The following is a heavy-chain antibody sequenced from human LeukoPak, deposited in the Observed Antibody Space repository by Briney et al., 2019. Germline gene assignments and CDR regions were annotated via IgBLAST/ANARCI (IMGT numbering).Heavy chain of an antibody. D-gene: IGHD3-10*02. CDR2: INPSGGST. CDR3: AVFGELFYYGMDV. Sequence: ASVKVSCKASGYTFTSYYMHWVRQAPGQGLEWMGIINPSGGSTSYAQKFQGRVTMTTDTSTSTAYMELRSLRSDDTAVYYCAVFGELFYYGMDVWGQGTTVTVSS. V-gene: IGHV1-46*01. J-gene: IGHJ6*02. CDR1: GYTFTSYY.